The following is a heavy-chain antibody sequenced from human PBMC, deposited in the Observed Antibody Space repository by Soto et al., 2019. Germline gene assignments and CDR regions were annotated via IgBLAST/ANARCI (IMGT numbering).Heavy chain of an antibody. CDR2: IIPIFGTA. V-gene: IGHV1-69*01. J-gene: IGHJ4*02. CDR1: GGTFSSYA. D-gene: IGHD2-15*01. CDR3: ARDYCSGGSCSLGLAPRYFDY. Sequence: QVQLVQSGAEVKKPGSSVKVSCTASGGTFSSYAISWVRQAPGQGLEWMGGIIPIFGTANYAQKFQGRVTITADESTSTAYMELSSLRSEDTAVYYCARDYCSGGSCSLGLAPRYFDYWGQGTLVTVSS.